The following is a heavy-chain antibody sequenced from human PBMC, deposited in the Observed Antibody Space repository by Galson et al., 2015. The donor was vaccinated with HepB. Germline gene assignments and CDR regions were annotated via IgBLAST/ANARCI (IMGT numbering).Heavy chain of an antibody. Sequence: SLRLSCAASGFSFSSYSMYWVRRAPGKGLEWISSISSSGIHINYADSVKGRFTISRDNAKNSLHLQMNSLRVEDTAIYYCARERFMDVWGRGTTVTVSS. CDR1: GFSFSSYS. V-gene: IGHV3-21*04. CDR3: ARERFMDV. J-gene: IGHJ6*04. CDR2: ISSSGIHI.